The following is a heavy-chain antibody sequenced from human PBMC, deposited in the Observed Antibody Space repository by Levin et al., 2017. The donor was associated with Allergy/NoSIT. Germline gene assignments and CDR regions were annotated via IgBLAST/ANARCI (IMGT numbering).Heavy chain of an antibody. CDR3: ARGVNLVPAAIKGIAVAGNYFDY. Sequence: PSETLSLTCAVSGGSISSSNWWSWVRQPPGKGLEWIGEIYHSGSTNYNPSLKSRVTISVDKSKNQFSLKLSSVTAADTAVYYCARGVNLVPAAIKGIAVAGNYFDYWGQGTLVTVSS. J-gene: IGHJ4*02. V-gene: IGHV4-4*02. CDR2: IYHSGST. CDR1: GGSISSSNW. D-gene: IGHD6-19*01.